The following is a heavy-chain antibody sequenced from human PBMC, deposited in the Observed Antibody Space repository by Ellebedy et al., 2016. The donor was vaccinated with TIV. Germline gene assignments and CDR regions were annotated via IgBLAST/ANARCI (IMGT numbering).Heavy chain of an antibody. CDR1: GGSISGHY. D-gene: IGHD3-16*01. Sequence: MPSETLSLTCTVSGGSISGHYWSWIRQPPGQGLEWIGYVYYSWTTKYNPSLRSRLTISIDPSKSQFSLKLSYVTAADTAVYYCARVMDHVYSDYWGQGTLVTVSS. V-gene: IGHV4-59*11. CDR2: VYYSWTT. J-gene: IGHJ4*02. CDR3: ARVMDHVYSDY.